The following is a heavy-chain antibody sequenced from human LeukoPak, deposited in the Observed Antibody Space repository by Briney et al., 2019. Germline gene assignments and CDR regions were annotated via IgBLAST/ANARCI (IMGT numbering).Heavy chain of an antibody. V-gene: IGHV3-66*02. D-gene: IGHD3-10*01. CDR3: ARTYYYGSGSPTDV. CDR2: IYSGGST. CDR1: GFSFDDYA. Sequence: GGSLRLSCAASGFSFDDYAMHWVRQAPGKGLEWVSVIYSGGSTYYADSVKGRFTISRDNSKNTLYLQMNSLRAEDTAVYYCARTYYYGSGSPTDVWGQGTTVTVSS. J-gene: IGHJ6*02.